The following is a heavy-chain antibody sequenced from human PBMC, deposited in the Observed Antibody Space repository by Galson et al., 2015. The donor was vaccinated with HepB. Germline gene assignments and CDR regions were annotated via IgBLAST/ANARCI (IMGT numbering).Heavy chain of an antibody. D-gene: IGHD3-22*01. Sequence: SLRLSCAASGFTFSSYTMNWVRQAPGKGLEWLSYISTDSSTIYYADSVKGRFTISRDDSKNTLFLQMNRLRPEDTAVYYCARGLYYYDSSGYFVHHWGQGTLVTVSS. CDR1: GFTFSSYT. CDR3: ARGLYYYDSSGYFVHH. V-gene: IGHV3-48*01. CDR2: ISTDSSTI. J-gene: IGHJ1*01.